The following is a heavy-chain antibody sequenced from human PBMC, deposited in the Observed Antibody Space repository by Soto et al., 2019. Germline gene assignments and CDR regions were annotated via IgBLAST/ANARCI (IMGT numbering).Heavy chain of an antibody. CDR3: ARVVRGYGGGGIPDY. CDR2: ISRSSDYI. V-gene: IGHV3-21*01. D-gene: IGHD5-12*01. J-gene: IGHJ4*02. Sequence: EVQLVESGGDLVKPGGSLRLSCAASGFSFSSYTMDWVRQAPGKGLEWVSSISRSSDYIYYADSVKDRFTVSRDNAENSLSLEMNSLRAEDTAVYYCARVVRGYGGGGIPDYWGQGTLVTVSS. CDR1: GFSFSSYT.